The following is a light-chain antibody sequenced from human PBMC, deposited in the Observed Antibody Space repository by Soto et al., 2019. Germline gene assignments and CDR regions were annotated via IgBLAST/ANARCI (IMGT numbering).Light chain of an antibody. CDR1: QSVSSY. Sequence: EIVLTQSPATLSLSPGERATLSCRASQSVSSYLAWYQQKPGQAPRLLIYDASNRATGIPARFSGSGSGTDFPLTISSVESEDFAVYYCQQRSNWPPGFTFGPGTKVDIK. V-gene: IGKV3-11*01. CDR2: DAS. CDR3: QQRSNWPPGFT. J-gene: IGKJ3*01.